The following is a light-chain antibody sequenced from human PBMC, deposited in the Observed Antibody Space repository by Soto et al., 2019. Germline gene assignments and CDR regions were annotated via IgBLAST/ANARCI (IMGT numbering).Light chain of an antibody. CDR2: EVS. CDR1: SSDVGGYNY. CDR3: SSYAGSNNFV. J-gene: IGLJ2*01. V-gene: IGLV2-8*01. Sequence: QSVLTQPPSASGSPGQSVTISCTGTSSDVGGYNYVSWYQQHPGKAPKLMIYEVSKRPSGVPDRFSGSKSGNKASLTVSGLQAEDEADDYCSSYAGSNNFVFGGGTKVTVL.